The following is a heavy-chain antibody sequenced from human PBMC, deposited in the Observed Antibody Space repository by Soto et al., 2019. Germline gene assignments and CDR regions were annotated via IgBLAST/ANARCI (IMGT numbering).Heavy chain of an antibody. V-gene: IGHV3-72*01. Sequence: EVQLMESGGGLVQPGGSLRLSCAASGFIFSDYYMDWVRQVPGKGLEWVGRTRNKVNSFSAEYAASVKGRFSIYRDASKDSMYLQMNRLKSDHTAVYYCARDTGGSYDYWGQGALVTVSS. CDR1: GFIFSDYY. CDR3: ARDTGGSYDY. CDR2: TRNKVNSFSA. J-gene: IGHJ4*02. D-gene: IGHD3-16*01.